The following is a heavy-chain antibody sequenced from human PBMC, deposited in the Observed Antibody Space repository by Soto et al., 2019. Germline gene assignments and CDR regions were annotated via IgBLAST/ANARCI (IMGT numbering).Heavy chain of an antibody. Sequence: QVRLVESGGGVVQPGRSLRLSCTASGFSFSSYAMYWFRQPPGKGLEWEAVISHDGINKHYADSVKGRVTVSRDNSNHSLDLQLNSLRGEDTAMYYCARDMYSSDYFVKWFEPWGQGTLVTVSS. CDR1: GFSFSSYA. D-gene: IGHD6-19*01. CDR3: ARDMYSSDYFVKWFEP. V-gene: IGHV3-30-3*01. J-gene: IGHJ5*02. CDR2: ISHDGINK.